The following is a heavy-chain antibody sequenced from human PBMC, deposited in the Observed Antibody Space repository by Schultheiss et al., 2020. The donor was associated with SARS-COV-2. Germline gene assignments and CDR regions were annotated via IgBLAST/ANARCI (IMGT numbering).Heavy chain of an antibody. CDR2: IYTSGST. CDR3: ARASYSYGLGGPYYFDY. Sequence: SETLSLTCTVSGGSISSYYWSWIRQPPGKGLEWIGRIYTSGSTYYNPSLKSRVTMSVDTSKNQFSLKLSSVTAADTAVYYCARASYSYGLGGPYYFDYWGQGTLVTV. D-gene: IGHD5-18*01. V-gene: IGHV4-4*07. CDR1: GGSISSYY. J-gene: IGHJ4*02.